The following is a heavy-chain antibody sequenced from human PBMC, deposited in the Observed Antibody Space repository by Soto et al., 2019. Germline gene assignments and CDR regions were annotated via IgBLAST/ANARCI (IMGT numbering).Heavy chain of an antibody. D-gene: IGHD2-15*01. J-gene: IGHJ6*02. CDR1: GFTFSSYA. V-gene: IGHV3-64D*06. CDR3: VKLGYCSGGSCHTPEYYYGIDV. Sequence: GGSLRLSCSASGFTFSSYAMHWVRQAPGKGLEYVSAISSNGGSTYYADSVKGRFTISRDNSKNTLYLQMSSLRAEDTAVYYCVKLGYCSGGSCHTPEYYYGIDVWGQGTTVTVSS. CDR2: ISSNGGST.